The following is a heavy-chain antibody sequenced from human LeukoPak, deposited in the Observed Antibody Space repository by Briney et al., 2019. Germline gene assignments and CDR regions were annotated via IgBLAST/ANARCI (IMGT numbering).Heavy chain of an antibody. CDR3: ARDPVTATQDFYGMDV. V-gene: IGHV3-33*01. D-gene: IGHD5-18*01. CDR1: GFTFSSYG. Sequence: GRSLRLSCAASGFTFSSYGMHWVRQAPGKGLEWVAVIWYDGSNKYYADSVKGRFTISRDNSKNTLYLQMNSLRAEDTAVYYCARDPVTATQDFYGMDVRGQGTTVTVSS. J-gene: IGHJ6*02. CDR2: IWYDGSNK.